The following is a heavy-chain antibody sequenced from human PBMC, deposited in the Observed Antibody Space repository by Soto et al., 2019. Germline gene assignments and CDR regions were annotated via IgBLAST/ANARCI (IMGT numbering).Heavy chain of an antibody. J-gene: IGHJ6*02. CDR1: GGTFSSYA. V-gene: IGHV1-69*13. Sequence: SVKVSCKASGGTFSSYAISWVRQAPGQGLEWMGGIIPIFGTANYAQKFQGRVTITADESTSTAYMELSSLRSEDTAVYYCAREEGYYHSSGYYYDMDVWVQGTTVTVSS. CDR2: IIPIFGTA. CDR3: AREEGYYHSSGYYYDMDV. D-gene: IGHD3-22*01.